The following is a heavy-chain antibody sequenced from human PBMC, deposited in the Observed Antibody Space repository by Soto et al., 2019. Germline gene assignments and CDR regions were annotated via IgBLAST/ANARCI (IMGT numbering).Heavy chain of an antibody. CDR3: VKEEIVVVGGFDH. J-gene: IGHJ4*02. CDR2: ISRKGNNI. Sequence: GWSLRLSCSASGFTLSSYDMHWVRQAPGKGLEYVSGISRKGNNIYYADSVKGRFTISRDTFKDTLFLQMTSLRAEDTALYYSVKEEIVVVGGFDHWGQGTLVTVSS. D-gene: IGHD1-26*01. V-gene: IGHV3-64D*06. CDR1: GFTLSSYD.